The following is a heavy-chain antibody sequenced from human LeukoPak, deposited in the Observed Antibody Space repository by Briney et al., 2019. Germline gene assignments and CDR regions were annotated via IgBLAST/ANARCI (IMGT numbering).Heavy chain of an antibody. V-gene: IGHV4-39*06. Sequence: PSETLSLTCTVSGGSINSRSLYWGWIRQPPGKRWEWIGSVYYSGTTYYNPSLKSRLTVSIDTSNNQFHLTLKSVTAADTALYYCATSGDYEEFQTWGHGTMVTVSS. CDR1: GGSINSRSLY. J-gene: IGHJ3*01. D-gene: IGHD3-16*01. CDR3: ATSGDYEEFQT. CDR2: VYYSGTT.